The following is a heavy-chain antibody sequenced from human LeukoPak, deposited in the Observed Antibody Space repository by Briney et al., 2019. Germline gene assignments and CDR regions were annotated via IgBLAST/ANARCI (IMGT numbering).Heavy chain of an antibody. J-gene: IGHJ6*03. CDR1: GDSIITSSYY. CDR2: IYYSGST. Sequence: SETLSLTCSVSGDSIITSSYYWGWIRQPPGKGLEWIGTIYYSGSTDYNPSLTSRVTISVDTSKNQFSLKLSSVTAADTAVYYCARHKDYYYSYMDVWGKGTTVTISS. CDR3: ARHKDYYYSYMDV. V-gene: IGHV4-39*01.